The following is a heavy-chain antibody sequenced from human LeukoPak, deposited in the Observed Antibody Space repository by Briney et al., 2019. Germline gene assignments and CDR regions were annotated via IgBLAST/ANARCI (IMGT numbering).Heavy chain of an antibody. CDR2: IYYIGST. CDR3: ARIHCSSTSCYHPYFDY. D-gene: IGHD2-2*01. Sequence: SQTLSLTCTLSGGSPSTGGYYWSWFRHPPGTGLEWIGYIYYIGSTYYNPSLKSRLTISVDTSKSQFSLKLSSETAADTAVYYCARIHCSSTSCYHPYFDYWGQGTLVTVSS. CDR1: GGSPSTGGYY. V-gene: IGHV4-31*03. J-gene: IGHJ4*02.